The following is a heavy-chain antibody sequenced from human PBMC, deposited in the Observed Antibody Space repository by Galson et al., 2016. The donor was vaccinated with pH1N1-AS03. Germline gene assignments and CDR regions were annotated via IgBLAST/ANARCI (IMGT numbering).Heavy chain of an antibody. CDR2: ISAGGSYI. J-gene: IGHJ6*02. CDR1: GFSFSTSG. V-gene: IGHV3-48*02. Sequence: SLRLSCAASGFSFSTSGVNWVRQIRGGGLEWLSHISAGGSYIYYKYSVEGRFTISRDDARNLVFLQMDGLRDEDSGVYYCARKKEGTWYYYGMDVWGQGTTVTVSS. D-gene: IGHD6-13*01. CDR3: ARKKEGTWYYYGMDV.